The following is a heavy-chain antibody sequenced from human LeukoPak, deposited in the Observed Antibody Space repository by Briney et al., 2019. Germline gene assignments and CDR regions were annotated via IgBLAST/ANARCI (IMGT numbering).Heavy chain of an antibody. CDR2: IRYDGSNK. V-gene: IGHV3-30*02. Sequence: PGGSLRLSCAASGFTFSSYGMHWVRQAPGKGLEWVAFIRYDGSNKYYADSVKGRFTISRDNSKNTLYLQMNSLRAEDTAVYYCAKGNGYCSSTSCDYNYWGQGTLVTVSS. CDR3: AKGNGYCSSTSCDYNY. CDR1: GFTFSSYG. D-gene: IGHD2-2*01. J-gene: IGHJ4*02.